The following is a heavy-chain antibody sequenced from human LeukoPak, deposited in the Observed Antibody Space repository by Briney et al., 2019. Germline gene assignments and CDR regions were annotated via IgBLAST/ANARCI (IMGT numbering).Heavy chain of an antibody. CDR1: GFTFSDYY. Sequence: GGSLRLSCAASGFTFSDYYMSWIRQAPGKGLEWVSYISSSGSTIYYADSVKGRFTISRDNAKNSLYLQMNSLRAEDTAVYYCARDREDTAMVTYYYYYYYMDVWGKGTTVTVSS. J-gene: IGHJ6*03. D-gene: IGHD5-18*01. CDR3: ARDREDTAMVTYYYYYYYMDV. CDR2: ISSSGSTI. V-gene: IGHV3-11*01.